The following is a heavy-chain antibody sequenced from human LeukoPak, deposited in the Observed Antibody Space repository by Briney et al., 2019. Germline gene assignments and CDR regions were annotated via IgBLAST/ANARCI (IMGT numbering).Heavy chain of an antibody. D-gene: IGHD3-10*01. V-gene: IGHV3-30-3*01. CDR3: ARGYYYGSGRSWTYDY. Sequence: PAGSLRLSCAASGFTFSSYAMHWVRQAPGKGLEWVAVISYDGSNKYYADSVKGRFTISRNNSKNTLYLQMNCLRAEDTAVYYCARGYYYGSGRSWTYDYWGQGTLVTVSS. J-gene: IGHJ4*02. CDR2: ISYDGSNK. CDR1: GFTFSSYA.